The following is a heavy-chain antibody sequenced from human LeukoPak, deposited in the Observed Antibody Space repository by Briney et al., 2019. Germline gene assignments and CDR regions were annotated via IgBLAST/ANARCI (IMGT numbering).Heavy chain of an antibody. CDR2: IYSSGST. CDR3: ARNSRSSWYGQGDY. CDR1: GASISGSGYY. D-gene: IGHD6-13*01. J-gene: IGHJ4*02. V-gene: IGHV4-39*01. Sequence: PSETLSLTCTVSGASISGSGYYWGWIRQPPGKGLEWIGSIYSSGSTYYNASLQSRVTISIETSKNQISLRLNSVTAADTAMYYCARNSRSSWYGQGDYWGQGTLVTVSS.